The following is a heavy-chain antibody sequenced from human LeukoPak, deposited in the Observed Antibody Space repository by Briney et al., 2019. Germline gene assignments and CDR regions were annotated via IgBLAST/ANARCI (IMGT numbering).Heavy chain of an antibody. CDR3: ARAEGSSAHYYYYYMDV. J-gene: IGHJ6*03. V-gene: IGHV4-4*07. D-gene: IGHD6-13*01. Sequence: SETLSLTCTVSGGSISSYYWSWIRQPAGKGLEWIGRIYTSGSTNYNPSLKSRVTMSVDTSKNQFSLKLSSVTAADTAVYYCARAEGSSAHYYYYYMDVWGKGTTVTVSS. CDR1: GGSISSYY. CDR2: IYTSGST.